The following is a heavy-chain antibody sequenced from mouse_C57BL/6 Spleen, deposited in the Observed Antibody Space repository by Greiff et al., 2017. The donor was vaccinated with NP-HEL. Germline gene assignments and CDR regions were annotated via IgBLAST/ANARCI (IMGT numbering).Heavy chain of an antibody. Sequence: EVKLEESGGGLVKPGGSLKLSCAASGFTFSSYAMSWVRQTPEKRLEWVATISDGGSYTYYPDNVKGRFTISRDNAKNNLYLQMSHLKSEDTAMYYCARGADYGSSYPFDYWGQGTTLTVSS. CDR1: GFTFSSYA. V-gene: IGHV5-4*03. CDR3: ARGADYGSSYPFDY. CDR2: ISDGGSYT. J-gene: IGHJ2*01. D-gene: IGHD1-1*01.